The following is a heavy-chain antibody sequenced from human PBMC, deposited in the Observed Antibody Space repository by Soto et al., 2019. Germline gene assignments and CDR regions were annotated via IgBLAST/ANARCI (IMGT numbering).Heavy chain of an antibody. CDR2: ISSTTNYI. J-gene: IGHJ4*02. CDR3: ARESEDLTSNFDY. CDR1: GFTFTSYS. V-gene: IGHV3-21*06. Sequence: PGGSLILSCAAAGFTFTSYSMNWVLHAPGKGLEWVSSISSTTNYIYYGDSMKGRFTISRDNAKNSLYLEMNSLRAEDTAVYYCARESEDLTSNFDYWGQGTLVTVSS.